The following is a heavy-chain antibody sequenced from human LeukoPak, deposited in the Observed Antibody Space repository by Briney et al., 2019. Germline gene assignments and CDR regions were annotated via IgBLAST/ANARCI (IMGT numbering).Heavy chain of an antibody. CDR3: ARDLRLFRSEGCSMCWFDP. Sequence: SETLSLTCTVSGYSITSTYYWGWIRQPPGKGLEWIGSIYHSGSTYYNPSLRSRVTISVDTSKNQFSLKLSSVTAADTAVYYCARDLRLFRSEGCSMCWFDPWGQGTLVTVSS. CDR2: IYHSGST. D-gene: IGHD3-10*01. J-gene: IGHJ5*02. CDR1: GYSITSTYY. V-gene: IGHV4-38-2*02.